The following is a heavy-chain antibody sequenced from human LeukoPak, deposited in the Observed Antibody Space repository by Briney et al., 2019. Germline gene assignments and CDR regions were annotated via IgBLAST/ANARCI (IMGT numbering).Heavy chain of an antibody. CDR1: GFTFSSYA. D-gene: IGHD3-3*01. Sequence: GGSLRLSCAASGFTFSSYAMSWVRQAPGKGLEWVSVIYSGGSTYYADSVRGRFTISRDNAKNSLYLQMNSLRAEDTAVYYCARVITIFGVVPRKNAFDIWGQGTMVTVSS. V-gene: IGHV3-66*01. CDR3: ARVITIFGVVPRKNAFDI. J-gene: IGHJ3*02. CDR2: IYSGGST.